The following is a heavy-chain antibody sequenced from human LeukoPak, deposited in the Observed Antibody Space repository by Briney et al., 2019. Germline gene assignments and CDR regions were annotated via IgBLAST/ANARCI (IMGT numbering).Heavy chain of an antibody. Sequence: PGGSLRLSCAASGFTFSKYAMNWVRQAPGKGLEWVAVIYSDGTTYHADSVKGRFTISRDDSKNTLHLQMNSLRAEDSAVYYCARTVSGWPDYWGQGTLVTVSS. D-gene: IGHD6-19*01. V-gene: IGHV3-53*01. CDR3: ARTVSGWPDY. CDR1: GFTFSKYA. CDR2: IYSDGTT. J-gene: IGHJ4*02.